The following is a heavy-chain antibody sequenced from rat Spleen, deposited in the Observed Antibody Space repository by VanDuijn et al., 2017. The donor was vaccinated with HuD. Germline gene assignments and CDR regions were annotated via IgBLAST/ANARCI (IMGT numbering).Heavy chain of an antibody. J-gene: IGHJ2*01. D-gene: IGHD1-4*01. CDR2: ISYDGSST. CDR1: GFTFSDYY. Sequence: EVQLVESGGGLVQPGRSLKLSCAASGFTFSDYYMAWVRQAPTKGLEWVATISYDGSSTYYRDSVKGRFTISRDNAKSTLYLQMDSLRSEDTATYYCARGLPGSHWGQGVMVTVSS. V-gene: IGHV5-7*01. CDR3: ARGLPGSH.